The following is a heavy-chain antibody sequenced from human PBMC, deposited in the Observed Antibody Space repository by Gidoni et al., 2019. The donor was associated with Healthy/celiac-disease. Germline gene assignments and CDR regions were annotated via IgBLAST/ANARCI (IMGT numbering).Heavy chain of an antibody. CDR3: ARHTVGATGWYYFDY. J-gene: IGHJ4*02. D-gene: IGHD1-26*01. CDR2: IYSGGST. V-gene: IGHV3-66*04. Sequence: EVQLVESGGGLVQPGGSLRLSCAASGFTVSSNYMSWVRQAPGKGLEWVSVIYSGGSTYYADSVKGRFTISRDNSKNTLYLQMNSLRAEDTAVYYCARHTVGATGWYYFDYWGQGTLVTVSS. CDR1: GFTVSSNY.